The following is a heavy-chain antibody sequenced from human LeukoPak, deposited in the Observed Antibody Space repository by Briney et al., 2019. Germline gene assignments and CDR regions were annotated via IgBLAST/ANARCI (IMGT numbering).Heavy chain of an antibody. Sequence: ASVKVSCKASGYTFTGYYMHWVRQAPGQGLEWMGWINPNSGGTNYAQKFQGRVTMTRNTSISTAYMELSSLRSEDTAVYYCASDYYGSGSDLFDPWGQGTLVTVSS. D-gene: IGHD3-10*01. CDR1: GYTFTGYY. V-gene: IGHV1-2*02. CDR3: ASDYYGSGSDLFDP. CDR2: INPNSGGT. J-gene: IGHJ5*02.